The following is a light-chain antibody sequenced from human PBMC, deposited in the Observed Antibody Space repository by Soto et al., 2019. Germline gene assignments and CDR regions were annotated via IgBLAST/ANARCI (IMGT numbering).Light chain of an antibody. CDR2: NNN. V-gene: IGLV1-47*01. Sequence: QSVLSQSPSASGTPGQRVTISCSGSSSNIGSNYVYWYQQLPGTAPKLLIFNNNQRPSGVPDRFSGSKSGTSASLAISGLRSEDEADYYCAAWDDSLTGPVFGGGTKLTGL. CDR1: SSNIGSNY. J-gene: IGLJ3*02. CDR3: AAWDDSLTGPV.